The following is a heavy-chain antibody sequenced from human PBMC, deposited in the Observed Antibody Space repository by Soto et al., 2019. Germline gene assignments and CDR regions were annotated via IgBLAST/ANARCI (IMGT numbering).Heavy chain of an antibody. CDR3: ARDGSDILTAMDV. D-gene: IGHD3-9*01. CDR1: GFTFSSYE. CDR2: ISSSGSTI. J-gene: IGHJ6*02. Sequence: GGSLRLSCAASGFTFSSYEMNWVRQAPGKGLEWVSYISSSGSTIYYADSVKGRSTISRDNAKNSLYLQMNSLRAEDTAVYYCARDGSDILTAMDVWGQGTAVTVS. V-gene: IGHV3-48*03.